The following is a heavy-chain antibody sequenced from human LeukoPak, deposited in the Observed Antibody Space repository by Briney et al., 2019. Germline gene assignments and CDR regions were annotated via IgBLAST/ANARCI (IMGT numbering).Heavy chain of an antibody. J-gene: IGHJ6*03. V-gene: IGHV4-31*03. Sequence: SETLSLTCTVSGGSISSGGYYRSWIRQHPGKGLEWIGYICYSGSTYYNPSLKSRVTISVDTSKNQFSLKLSSVTAADTAVYYCARGLETNYYYYYMDVWGKGTTVTVSS. CDR3: ARGLETNYYYYYMDV. D-gene: IGHD1-1*01. CDR1: GGSISSGGYY. CDR2: ICYSGST.